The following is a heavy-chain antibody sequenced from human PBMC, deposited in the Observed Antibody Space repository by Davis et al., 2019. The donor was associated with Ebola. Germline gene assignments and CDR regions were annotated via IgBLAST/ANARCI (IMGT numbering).Heavy chain of an antibody. CDR2: IYYSGST. CDR1: GGSISSYY. CDR3: ARELKYYDSSGYLDY. Sequence: MPSETLSLTCTVSGGSISSYYWSWIRQPPGKGLEWIGYIYYSGSTNYNPSLKSRVTISVDTSKNQFSLKLSSVTAADTAVYYCARELKYYDSSGYLDYWGQGTLVTVSS. J-gene: IGHJ4*02. V-gene: IGHV4-59*12. D-gene: IGHD3-22*01.